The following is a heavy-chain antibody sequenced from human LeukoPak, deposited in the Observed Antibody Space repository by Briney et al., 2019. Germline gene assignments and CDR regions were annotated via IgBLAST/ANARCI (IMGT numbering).Heavy chain of an antibody. CDR3: AKSLTGETGEAFDI. V-gene: IGHV3-30*18. Sequence: GGSLRLPCAASGFTFSSYGMHWVRQAPGKGLEWVAVISYDGSNKYYADSVKGRFTISRDNSKNTLYLQMNSLRAEDTAVYYCAKSLTGETGEAFDIWGQGTMVTVSS. CDR1: GFTFSSYG. D-gene: IGHD1-14*01. J-gene: IGHJ3*02. CDR2: ISYDGSNK.